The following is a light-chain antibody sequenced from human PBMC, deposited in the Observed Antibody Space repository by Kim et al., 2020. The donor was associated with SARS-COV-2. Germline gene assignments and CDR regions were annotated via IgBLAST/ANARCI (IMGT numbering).Light chain of an antibody. CDR1: QSVSSSY. V-gene: IGKV3-20*01. Sequence: EIVLTQSPGTLSLSPGERATLSCRANQSVSSSYLAWYQQKPGQAPRLLIYGASSRATGIPDRFSGSGSGTDFTLTISRLEPEDFAVYYCQQYGSSPPLTFGGGTKVDIK. CDR2: GAS. CDR3: QQYGSSPPLT. J-gene: IGKJ4*01.